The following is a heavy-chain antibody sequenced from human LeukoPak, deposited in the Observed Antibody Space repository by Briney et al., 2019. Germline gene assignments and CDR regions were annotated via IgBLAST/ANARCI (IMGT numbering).Heavy chain of an antibody. CDR1: GGSISSYY. CDR3: ARDRSKDYYYYGMDV. CDR2: IYYSGST. D-gene: IGHD1-26*01. J-gene: IGHJ6*02. Sequence: SETLSLTCTVSGGSISSYYWSWIRQPPGKGLEWIGYIYYSGSTNYNPSLKSRVTISVDTSKNQFSLKLSSVTAADTAVYYCARDRSKDYYYYGMDVWGQGTTVTVSS. V-gene: IGHV4-59*01.